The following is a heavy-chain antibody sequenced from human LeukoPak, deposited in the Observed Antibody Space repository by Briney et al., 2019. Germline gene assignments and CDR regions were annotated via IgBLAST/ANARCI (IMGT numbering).Heavy chain of an antibody. CDR2: IYPGDSDT. CDR1: GYSFFSYW. CDR3: ARPGYCSGGSCYGFDY. D-gene: IGHD2-15*01. Sequence: GESLKISCKGSGYSFFSYWIGWVRQMPGKGLEWLGIIYPGDSDTRYSPSFQGQVTISADKSINTPYLQWSSLKASDTAMYYCARPGYCSGGSCYGFDYWGQGTLVTVSS. J-gene: IGHJ4*02. V-gene: IGHV5-51*01.